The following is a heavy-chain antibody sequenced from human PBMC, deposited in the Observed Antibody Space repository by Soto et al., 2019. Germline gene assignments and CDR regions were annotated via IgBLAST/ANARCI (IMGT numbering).Heavy chain of an antibody. CDR2: INAGNGNT. D-gene: IGHD4-17*01. V-gene: IGHV1-3*01. J-gene: IGHJ4*02. CDR3: ARAGTTVVTPLTYYFDY. CDR1: GYTXTSYA. Sequence: SXKVSFMASGYTXTSYARHLVRQAPGQRLEWMGWINAGNGNTKYSQKFQGRVTITRDTSASTAYMELSSLRYEDTPVHYCARAGTTVVTPLTYYFDYWGQGTLGTVSS.